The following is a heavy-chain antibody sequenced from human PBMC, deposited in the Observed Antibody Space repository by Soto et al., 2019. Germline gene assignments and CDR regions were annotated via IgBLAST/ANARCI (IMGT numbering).Heavy chain of an antibody. D-gene: IGHD6-13*01. CDR3: ARAYGQQKYYYSYYGMDV. Sequence: PSQTLSLTCAISGDSVSSNSAAWNWIRQSPSRGLEWLGRTYYRSKWYNDYAVSVKSRITINPDTSKNQFSLQLNSVTPEDTAVYYCARAYGQQKYYYSYYGMDVWGQGXTVTVSS. J-gene: IGHJ6*02. CDR2: TYYRSKWYN. CDR1: GDSVSSNSAA. V-gene: IGHV6-1*01.